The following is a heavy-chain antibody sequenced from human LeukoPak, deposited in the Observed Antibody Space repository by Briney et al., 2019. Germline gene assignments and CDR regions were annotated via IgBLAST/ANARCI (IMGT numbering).Heavy chain of an antibody. CDR3: ARPTYSRGWSTFDY. CDR1: GRPFSGYY. CDR2: INHSGST. V-gene: IGHV4-34*01. J-gene: IGHJ4*02. D-gene: IGHD6-19*01. Sequence: SETLSLTCAVYGRPFSGYYWSWIRQPPGKGLEWIGDINHSGSTNYNPPLKSRLTISVDTTNNQFSLKLSSVTAADTAVYYYARPTYSRGWSTFDYWGQGTLVTVSS.